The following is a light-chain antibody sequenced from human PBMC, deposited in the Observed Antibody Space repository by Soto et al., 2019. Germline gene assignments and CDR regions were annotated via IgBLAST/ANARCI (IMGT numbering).Light chain of an antibody. CDR2: GAS. J-gene: IGKJ3*01. V-gene: IGKV3-20*01. CDR1: QSVSSSY. CDR3: QQYGSPPGGFT. Sequence: EIVLTQSPGTLSLSPGERATLSCRASQSVSSSYLAWYQQKPGQAPRLLMYGASSRATGIPDRFSGSGSGTDFTLTISRLEPEDFAVYSCQQYGSPPGGFTFGPRTKVDIK.